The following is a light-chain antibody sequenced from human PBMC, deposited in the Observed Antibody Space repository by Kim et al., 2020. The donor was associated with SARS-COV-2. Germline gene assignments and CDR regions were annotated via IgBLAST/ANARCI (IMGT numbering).Light chain of an antibody. CDR1: QSVSTD. Sequence: SPGETATLSCRPSQSVSTDLAWYQQKSGQAPRLLIYGASARATGIPARFSGSGSGTEFTLTISGLQSEDLAVYYCQQYKNWPPITFGQGTRLEIK. CDR2: GAS. J-gene: IGKJ5*01. CDR3: QQYKNWPPIT. V-gene: IGKV3D-15*01.